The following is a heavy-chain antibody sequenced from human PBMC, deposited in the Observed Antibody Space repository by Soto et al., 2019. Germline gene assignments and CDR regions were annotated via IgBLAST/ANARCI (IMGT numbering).Heavy chain of an antibody. CDR3: ARSPLASSFSSSWPDY. CDR1: GYTFTSYA. D-gene: IGHD6-13*01. Sequence: ASVKVSCKASGYTFTSYAMHWVRQAPGQRIERMGWINAGNGNTKYSQKFQGRVTITRDTSASTAYMELSSLRSDDTAVYYCARSPLASSFSSSWPDYWGQGTLVTVSS. V-gene: IGHV1-3*01. CDR2: INAGNGNT. J-gene: IGHJ4*02.